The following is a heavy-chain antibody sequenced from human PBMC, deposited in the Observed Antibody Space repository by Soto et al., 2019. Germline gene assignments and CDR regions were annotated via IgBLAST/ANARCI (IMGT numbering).Heavy chain of an antibody. CDR1: GYSFTSYW. CDR3: ATSSIAAHYYGMDV. D-gene: IGHD6-6*01. CDR2: IDPSDSYT. Sequence: PGESLKLSCKGSGYSFTSYWISWVRQMPGKGLEWMGRIDPSDSYTNYSPSFQGHVTISADKSISTAYLQWSSLKASDIDMYYCATSSIAAHYYGMDVWGQGTTVTVAS. V-gene: IGHV5-10-1*01. J-gene: IGHJ6*02.